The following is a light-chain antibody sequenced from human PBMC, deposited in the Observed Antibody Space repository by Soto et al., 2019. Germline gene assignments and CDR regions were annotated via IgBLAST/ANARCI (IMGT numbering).Light chain of an antibody. CDR1: SGSIASNS. J-gene: IGLJ2*01. V-gene: IGLV6-57*01. CDR2: EDN. CDR3: QSYDDNNQV. Sequence: NFMLTQPHSVSESPGKTVTISCTRSSGSIASNSVQWYQQRPGSSPTTVIFEDNRRPSGVPDRFSGSIDSSSNSASLTISGLKTEDEADYYCQSYDDNNQVFGGGTKLTVL.